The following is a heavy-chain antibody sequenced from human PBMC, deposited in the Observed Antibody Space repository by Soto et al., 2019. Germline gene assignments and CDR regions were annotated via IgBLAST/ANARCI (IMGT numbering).Heavy chain of an antibody. CDR2: INHSGST. D-gene: IGHD6-6*01. CDR3: ARGGRAARPHWFDP. J-gene: IGHJ5*02. Sequence: PSETLSLTCAVYGGSFSGYYWSWIRQPPGKGLEWIGEINHSGSTNYNPSLKSRVTISVDTSKNQFSLKLSSVTAADTDVYYCARGGRAARPHWFDPWGQGTLVTVSS. V-gene: IGHV4-34*01. CDR1: GGSFSGYY.